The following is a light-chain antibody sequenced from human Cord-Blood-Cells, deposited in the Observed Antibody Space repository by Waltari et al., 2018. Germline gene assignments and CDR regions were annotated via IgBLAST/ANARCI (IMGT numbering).Light chain of an antibody. J-gene: IGLJ3*02. CDR2: EGS. V-gene: IGLV2-23*01. Sequence: QSALTQPAAVSGSPGQSITISCTGTSSDVGTYYLGSWYQQHPGKAPKRMIYEGSKRPSGVSNRFSGSKSGNTASLTISGLQAEDEADYYCCSYAGSSTWVFGGGTKLTVL. CDR3: CSYAGSSTWV. CDR1: SSDVGTYYL.